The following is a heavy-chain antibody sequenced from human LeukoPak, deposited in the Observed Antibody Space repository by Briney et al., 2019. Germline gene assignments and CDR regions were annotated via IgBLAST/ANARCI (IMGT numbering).Heavy chain of an antibody. CDR2: IWYDGSNK. CDR3: AKDGSGGGWKWFDP. V-gene: IGHV3-33*06. Sequence: GGSLRLSCAASGFTFSSYGFHWVRQAPGKGLEWVAVIWYDGSNKYYADSVKGRFTISRDSSKNTLYLQMNSLRAEDTAVYYCAKDGSGGGWKWFDPWGQGTLVTVSS. D-gene: IGHD2-15*01. J-gene: IGHJ5*02. CDR1: GFTFSSYG.